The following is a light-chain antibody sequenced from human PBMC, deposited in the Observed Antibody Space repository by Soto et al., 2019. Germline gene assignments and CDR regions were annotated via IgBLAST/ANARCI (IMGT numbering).Light chain of an antibody. CDR1: QSLVHRDGNTY. Sequence: IVLTQPPLSSPVTLGQPASISCRSSQSLVHRDGNTYLSWLEQRTGQPPRLLIYTISNRFSGVPERFSGSRARTDFTLKSSRVEAEDVGVYNCMLTTQWWTFGQETKVEIK. CDR3: MLTTQWWT. CDR2: TIS. J-gene: IGKJ1*01. V-gene: IGKV2-24*01.